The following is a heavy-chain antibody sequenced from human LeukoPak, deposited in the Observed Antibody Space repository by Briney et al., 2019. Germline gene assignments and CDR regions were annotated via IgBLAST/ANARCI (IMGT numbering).Heavy chain of an antibody. J-gene: IGHJ6*03. CDR3: AKVPGVSSYYYYMDV. D-gene: IGHD6-6*01. Sequence: GGSLRLSCAGSGFTFSSYSMNWVRQAPGKGLEWVAFIRYDGSNKYYADSVKGRFTISRDNSKNTLYLQMNSLRAEDTAVYYCAKVPGVSSYYYYMDVWGKGTTVTISS. V-gene: IGHV3-30*02. CDR1: GFTFSSYS. CDR2: IRYDGSNK.